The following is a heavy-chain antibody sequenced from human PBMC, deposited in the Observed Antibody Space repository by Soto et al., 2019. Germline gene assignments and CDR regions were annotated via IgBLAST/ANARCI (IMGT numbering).Heavy chain of an antibody. V-gene: IGHV3-23*01. Sequence: PGGSLRLSCTASGFNFNNQAMSWIRQAPGKGLEWVSTISGSGATSLYADSVKGRFTIFKDSSQAYLDLKSLRVEDSATYYCAKNQNPVVPTAQPRCFDSWGRGTLVTVSS. CDR2: ISGSGATS. CDR3: AKNQNPVVPTAQPRCFDS. J-gene: IGHJ5*01. CDR1: GFNFNNQA. D-gene: IGHD2-21*01.